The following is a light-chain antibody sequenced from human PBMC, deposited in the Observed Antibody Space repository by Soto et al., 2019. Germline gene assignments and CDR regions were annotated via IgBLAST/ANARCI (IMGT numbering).Light chain of an antibody. J-gene: IGKJ5*01. CDR1: QSVSNNF. V-gene: IGKV3-20*01. CDR2: GAS. Sequence: EIVLTQSPGTLSLSPGERATLSCRASQSVSNNFLAWYQRRPGQAPRLVIYGASSRMTGIPDRFSGSVSGTDFTLTINRLEPEDFAIYYCQQYGSPPITFGQGTRLEIK. CDR3: QQYGSPPIT.